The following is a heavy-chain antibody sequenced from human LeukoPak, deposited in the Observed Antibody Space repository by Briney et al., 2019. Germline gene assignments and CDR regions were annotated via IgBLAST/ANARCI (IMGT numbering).Heavy chain of an antibody. Sequence: EASVKVSCKASGYTFPSYFMHWVRQAPGQGLEWMGIINPTGGSTTYAQKFQGRVTMTRDTSTSTVYMELNSLRAEDTAVYYCAPSDTAMDYFDYWGQGTLVTVSS. CDR1: GYTFPSYF. V-gene: IGHV1-46*01. J-gene: IGHJ4*02. D-gene: IGHD5-18*01. CDR3: APSDTAMDYFDY. CDR2: INPTGGST.